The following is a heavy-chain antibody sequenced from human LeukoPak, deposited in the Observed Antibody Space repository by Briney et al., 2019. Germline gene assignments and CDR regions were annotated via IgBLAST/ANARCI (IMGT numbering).Heavy chain of an antibody. D-gene: IGHD3-22*01. V-gene: IGHV5-51*01. CDR2: IYPGDSDT. CDR1: GSRFTSYW. CDR3: ARRSSGYYYVGY. J-gene: IGHJ4*02. Sequence: GEPLKISYKGAGSRFTSYWIGWGRRMPGKGPEWMGIIYPGDSDTRYSPSFQGQVTISADKSISTAYLQWSSLKASDTAMYYCARRSSGYYYVGYWGQGTLVTVSS.